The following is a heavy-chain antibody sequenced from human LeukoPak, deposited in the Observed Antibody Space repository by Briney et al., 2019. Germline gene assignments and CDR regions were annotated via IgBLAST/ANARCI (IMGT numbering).Heavy chain of an antibody. Sequence: PGGSLRLSCAASQFTFSSYWMHWVRQAPGKGLVWVSRINNDGSITSYADSVKGRFTISRDNAKNTLYLQMDTLRADDTAAYYCARAWRGAFDIWGQGTMVTVSS. V-gene: IGHV3-74*01. CDR3: ARAWRGAFDI. J-gene: IGHJ3*02. CDR1: QFTFSSYW. CDR2: INNDGSIT.